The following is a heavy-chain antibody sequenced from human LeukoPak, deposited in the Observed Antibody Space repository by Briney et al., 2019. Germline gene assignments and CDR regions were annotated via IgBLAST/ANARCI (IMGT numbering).Heavy chain of an antibody. Sequence: SETLSLTCTVSWGSISSRNYYWGWVRQSPGRGLEWVGSIYYTETTYYNPSLESRVTISVDASKNQLSLKLRSVTAADTAQYYCARQISDYYYYYMDVWGTGTTVTVSS. CDR1: WGSISSRNYY. CDR3: ARQISDYYYYYMDV. D-gene: IGHD6-19*01. V-gene: IGHV4-39*01. J-gene: IGHJ6*03. CDR2: IYYTETT.